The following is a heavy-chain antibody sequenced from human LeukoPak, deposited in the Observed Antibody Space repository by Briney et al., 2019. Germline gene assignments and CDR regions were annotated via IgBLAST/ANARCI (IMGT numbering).Heavy chain of an antibody. CDR1: GYTFTGYY. D-gene: IGHD2-15*01. CDR2: INPNSGGT. V-gene: IGHV1-2*02. J-gene: IGHJ5*02. CDR3: AREHMGFLSGGSPTWFDP. Sequence: GASVKVSCKASGYTFTGYYLHWVRQAPGQGLEWMGWINPNSGGTNYALKFQGRVTMTRDTSITTAYMELNRLRSDDTAVYYCAREHMGFLSGGSPTWFDPWGQGTLVTVSP.